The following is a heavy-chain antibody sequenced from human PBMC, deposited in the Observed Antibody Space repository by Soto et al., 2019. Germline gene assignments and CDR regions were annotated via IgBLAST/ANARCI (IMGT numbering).Heavy chain of an antibody. CDR3: AKIVATKSFDY. Sequence: EVQLLESGGGLVQPGGSLRLSCAASGFTFNNYAMSWVRQAPGKGLEWVSVISGSGGNTYYADSVRGRFTISRDNSKNTLYLQMNSLRAEDTAVYYCAKIVATKSFDYWGQGTLVTVSS. J-gene: IGHJ4*02. CDR2: ISGSGGNT. CDR1: GFTFNNYA. D-gene: IGHD5-12*01. V-gene: IGHV3-23*01.